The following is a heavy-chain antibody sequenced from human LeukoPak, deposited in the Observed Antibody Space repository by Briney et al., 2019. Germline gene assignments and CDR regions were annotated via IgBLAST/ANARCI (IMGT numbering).Heavy chain of an antibody. J-gene: IGHJ4*02. Sequence: ASVKVSCKASGYTFTSYGITWVRQAPGQGLEWMGGIIPIFGTANYAQKFQGRVTITADESTSTAYMELSSLRSEDTAVYYCAREGGVTVNWGQGTLVTVSS. CDR1: GYTFTSYG. D-gene: IGHD4-17*01. V-gene: IGHV1-69*13. CDR2: IIPIFGTA. CDR3: AREGGVTVN.